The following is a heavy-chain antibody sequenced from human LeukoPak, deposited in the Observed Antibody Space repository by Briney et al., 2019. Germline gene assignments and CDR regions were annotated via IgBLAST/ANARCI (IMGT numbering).Heavy chain of an antibody. D-gene: IGHD3-22*01. CDR1: GFTFSSYA. CDR3: ARVGYYDSSGYRDTFDY. J-gene: IGHJ4*02. CDR2: ISYDGSNK. V-gene: IGHV3-30*04. Sequence: GGSLRLSCAASGFTFSSYAMHWVRQAPGKGLEWVAVISYDGSNKYYADSVKGRFTISRDNSKNTLYLQMNSLRAEDTAVYYCARVGYYDSSGYRDTFDYWGQGTLVTVSS.